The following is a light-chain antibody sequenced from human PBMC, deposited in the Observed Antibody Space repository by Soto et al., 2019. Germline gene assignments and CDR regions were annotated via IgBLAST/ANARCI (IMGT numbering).Light chain of an antibody. J-gene: IGLJ1*01. CDR3: LPSYNGPYV. Sequence: QAVVTQEPSLTVSPGGTVTLTCGSSTGAVTNGHYPYWFQQKPGQAPRTLIYDTTNRRSWTPARFSGSLLGGKAALTLSGAQPEDEAEYYCLPSYNGPYVFGTGTKVTVL. CDR1: TGAVTNGHY. CDR2: DTT. V-gene: IGLV7-46*01.